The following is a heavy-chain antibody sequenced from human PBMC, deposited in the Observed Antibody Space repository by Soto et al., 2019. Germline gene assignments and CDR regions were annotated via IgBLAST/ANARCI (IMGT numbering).Heavy chain of an antibody. D-gene: IGHD5-12*01. CDR2: ISGSGGST. CDR3: AKGGDIVATILLPGALDY. J-gene: IGHJ4*02. V-gene: IGHV3-23*01. CDR1: GFTFSSYA. Sequence: GGSLRLSCAASGFTFSSYAMSWVRQAPGKGLEWVSAISGSGGSTYYADSVKGRFTISRDNSKNTLYLQMNSLRAEDTAVYYCAKGGDIVATILLPGALDYWGQGTLVTVSS.